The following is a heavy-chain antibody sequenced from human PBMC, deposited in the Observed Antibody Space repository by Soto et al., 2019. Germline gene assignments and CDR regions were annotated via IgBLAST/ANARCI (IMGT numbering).Heavy chain of an antibody. J-gene: IGHJ5*02. CDR3: ARVIATAVHWFDP. CDR2: IYHSGST. Sequence: QVQLQESGPGLVKPSGTLSLTCAVSGGSISSTNWWSWVRQPPGKGLEWIGDIYHSGSTNYNPSLKRRVTISVDKSKNQFSLKLSSVTAADTAVYYCARVIATAVHWFDPWGQGTLVTVSS. CDR1: GGSISSTNW. V-gene: IGHV4-4*02. D-gene: IGHD6-13*01.